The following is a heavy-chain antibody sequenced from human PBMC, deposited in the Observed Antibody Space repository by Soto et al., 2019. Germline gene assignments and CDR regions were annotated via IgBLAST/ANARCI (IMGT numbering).Heavy chain of an antibody. Sequence: QVQLVESGGGVVQPGRSLRLSCAASGFTFSSYGMHWVRQAPGKGLEWVAVIWYDGSNKYYADSVKGRFTISRDNSKNALYLQMNGLRAEDTAVYYCARDSIPYSSSSGLLGYWGQGTLVTVSS. CDR3: ARDSIPYSSSSGLLGY. CDR1: GFTFSSYG. D-gene: IGHD6-6*01. V-gene: IGHV3-33*01. CDR2: IWYDGSNK. J-gene: IGHJ4*02.